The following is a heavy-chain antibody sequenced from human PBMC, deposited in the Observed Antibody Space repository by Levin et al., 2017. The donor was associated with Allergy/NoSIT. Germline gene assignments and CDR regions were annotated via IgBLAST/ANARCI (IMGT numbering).Heavy chain of an antibody. V-gene: IGHV5-10-1*01. Sequence: GESLKISCKGSGYSSTSYWISWVRQMPGKGLEWMGKIDPSDSYPDYSPSFEGHVTISADRSISTAYLPWSSLKASDTAMYYCATPPGYCNTTRCYVGAFDIWGQGTMVTVSS. CDR1: GYSSTSYW. CDR2: IDPSDSYP. J-gene: IGHJ3*02. CDR3: ATPPGYCNTTRCYVGAFDI. D-gene: IGHD2-2*01.